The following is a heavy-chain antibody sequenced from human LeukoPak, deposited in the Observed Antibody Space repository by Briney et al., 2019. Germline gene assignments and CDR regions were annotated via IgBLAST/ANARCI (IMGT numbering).Heavy chain of an antibody. CDR2: IKSKTDGGTT. Sequence: GGSLRLSCAVSGFTFSNAWMSWVRQAPGKGLEWVGRIKSKTDGGTTDYAAPVKGRFTISRDDSKNTLYLQMNSLKTEDTAVYYCTTDEVYGDPFDYWGQGTLVTVSS. CDR1: GFTFSNAW. V-gene: IGHV3-15*01. CDR3: TTDEVYGDPFDY. D-gene: IGHD4-17*01. J-gene: IGHJ4*02.